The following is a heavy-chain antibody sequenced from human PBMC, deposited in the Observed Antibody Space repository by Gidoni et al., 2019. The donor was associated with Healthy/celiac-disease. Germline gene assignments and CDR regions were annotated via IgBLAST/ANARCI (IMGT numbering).Heavy chain of an antibody. Sequence: QVQLVQSGAEVKKPGSSVKVSCKASGGTFSSYAISWVRQAPGQGLEWMGGIIPFFGTANYAQKFQGRVTITADESTSTAYMELSSLRSEDTAVYYCARVGRDYYGSGPNYYFDYWGQGTLVTVSS. D-gene: IGHD3-10*01. V-gene: IGHV1-69*01. CDR1: GGTFSSYA. CDR2: IIPFFGTA. J-gene: IGHJ4*02. CDR3: ARVGRDYYGSGPNYYFDY.